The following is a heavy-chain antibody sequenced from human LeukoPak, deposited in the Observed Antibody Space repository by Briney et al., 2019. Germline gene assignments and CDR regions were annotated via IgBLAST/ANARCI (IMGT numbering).Heavy chain of an antibody. CDR1: GFTFSNSW. D-gene: IGHD6-13*01. V-gene: IGHV3-15*01. Sequence: GGSLRLSCAASGFTFSNSWMSWVRQAPGKGLEWVGRIKSKTDGGTTDYAAPVKDRFTISSDDSKNTLYLQMNSLKTEDTAVYYCTTEAAGTFDYWGQGTLVTVSS. J-gene: IGHJ4*02. CDR2: IKSKTDGGTT. CDR3: TTEAAGTFDY.